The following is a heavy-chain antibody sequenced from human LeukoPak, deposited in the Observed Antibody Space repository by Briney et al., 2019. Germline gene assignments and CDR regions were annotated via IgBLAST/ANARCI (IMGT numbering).Heavy chain of an antibody. J-gene: IGHJ6*03. V-gene: IGHV3-53*01. Sequence: GGSLRLSCAASGFTVSTNYMSWVRQAPGKGLDWVSVIYSGGNTYYADSVKGRFIISRDKSKNTLYLQMNSLRAEDTAVYYCARDTSDARYYYYYMDVWGKGTTVTVSS. CDR1: GFTVSTNY. D-gene: IGHD2-2*01. CDR3: ARDTSDARYYYYYMDV. CDR2: IYSGGNT.